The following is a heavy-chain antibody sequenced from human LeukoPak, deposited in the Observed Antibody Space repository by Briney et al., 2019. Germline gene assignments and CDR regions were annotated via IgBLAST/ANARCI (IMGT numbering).Heavy chain of an antibody. CDR2: MNPNSGQT. J-gene: IGHJ5*02. CDR1: GYTFSSYE. V-gene: IGHV1-8*01. Sequence: ASVKVSCKASGYTFSSYEINWVRQTTGQGLEWMGWMNPNSGQTGYAQKFQGRVTMTRNTSISTAYMELSSLRSEDTAVYYCARRYYYYYDSSGYYYSWFDPWGQGTLVTVSS. CDR3: ARRYYYYYDSSGYYYSWFDP. D-gene: IGHD3-22*01.